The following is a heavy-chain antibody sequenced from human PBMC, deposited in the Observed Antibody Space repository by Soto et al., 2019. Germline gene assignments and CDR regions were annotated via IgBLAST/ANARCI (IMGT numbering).Heavy chain of an antibody. CDR1: GFTFSSYA. CDR2: ISGSGGST. V-gene: IGHV3-23*01. Sequence: PGGSLRLSCAASGFTFSSYAMSWVRQAPGKGLEWVSAISGSGGSTYYADSVKGRFTISRDNSKNTLYLQMNSLRAEDTAVYYCAKDQRGKRXTIFPSGDYYYYYGMDVWGQGTTVTVSS. J-gene: IGHJ6*02. D-gene: IGHD3-3*01. CDR3: AKDQRGKRXTIFPSGDYYYYYGMDV.